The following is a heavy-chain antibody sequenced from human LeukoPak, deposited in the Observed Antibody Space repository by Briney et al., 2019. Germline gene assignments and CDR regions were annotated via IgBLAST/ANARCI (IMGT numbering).Heavy chain of an antibody. CDR1: GGSISSYY. J-gene: IGHJ6*03. Sequence: PSETLSLTCTVSGGSISSYYWSWIRQPPGKGLEWIGYIYYSGTTNYNPSLKSRVSMSVDTSKNQFSLKLSSVTAADTAVYYCARDGYSNYYYMDVWGKGTTVTVSS. CDR2: IYYSGTT. V-gene: IGHV4-59*12. CDR3: ARDGYSNYYYMDV.